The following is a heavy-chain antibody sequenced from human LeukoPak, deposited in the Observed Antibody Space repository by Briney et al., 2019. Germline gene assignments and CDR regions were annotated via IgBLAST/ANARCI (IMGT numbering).Heavy chain of an antibody. CDR3: AKDRRTYSSSGFDY. CDR1: RFTFSSYA. J-gene: IGHJ4*02. D-gene: IGHD6-13*01. Sequence: GGSLRLCCAASRFTFSSYAMSCVRQAPGKGLEWVSASSGSGGSTYYADSVQGRFTIAKDNYKNTLYLQMNSLRAEDTAVYYCAKDRRTYSSSGFDYWGQGTLVSVSS. V-gene: IGHV3-23*01. CDR2: SSGSGGST.